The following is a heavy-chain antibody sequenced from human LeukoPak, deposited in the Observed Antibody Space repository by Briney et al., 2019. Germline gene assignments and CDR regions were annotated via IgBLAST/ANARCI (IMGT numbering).Heavy chain of an antibody. CDR2: IGADNANT. CDR3: ARTAITIFGVVIRVEDRMDV. Sequence: GASVKVSCKASGYTFVSYGISWVRQAPGQGLEWMGWIGADNANTNYAQKLQGRVTITTDTSKNTAYMEMRSLRSDDTAVSYCARTAITIFGVVIRVEDRMDVWGQGTTVTVSS. J-gene: IGHJ6*02. CDR1: GYTFVSYG. D-gene: IGHD3-3*01. V-gene: IGHV1-18*01.